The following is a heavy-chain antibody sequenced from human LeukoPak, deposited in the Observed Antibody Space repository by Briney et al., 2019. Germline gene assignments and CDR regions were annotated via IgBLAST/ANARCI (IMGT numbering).Heavy chain of an antibody. D-gene: IGHD3-3*01. Sequence: ASVKVSCKASGDIFRSYAISWVRQAPGLGLEWMGTIIPLFGAANYAQKFQGRVAITADESTSTAYMELSSLRSEDTAVYYCARAPHYDFWSGYHPRFDYWGQGTLVTVSS. CDR2: IIPLFGAA. CDR1: GDIFRSYA. V-gene: IGHV1-69*15. J-gene: IGHJ4*02. CDR3: ARAPHYDFWSGYHPRFDY.